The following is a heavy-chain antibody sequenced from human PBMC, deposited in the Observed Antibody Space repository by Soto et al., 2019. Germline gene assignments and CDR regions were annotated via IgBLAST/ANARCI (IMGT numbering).Heavy chain of an antibody. D-gene: IGHD6-13*01. V-gene: IGHV4-39*01. Sequence: PXQTLTRPRTVSGGSMSSRRYYWGWIRQPPGKGLEWIGSIYYSGCTYYNPSLKSRVTISVDTSKNQFSLKLSSVTAADTAVYYCARGAGAAADFGRNWFDPWGQGTLVTFSS. CDR3: ARGAGAAADFGRNWFDP. J-gene: IGHJ5*02. CDR1: GGSMSSRRYY. CDR2: IYYSGCT.